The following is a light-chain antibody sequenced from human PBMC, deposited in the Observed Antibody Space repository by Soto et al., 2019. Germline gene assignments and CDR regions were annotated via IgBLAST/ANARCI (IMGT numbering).Light chain of an antibody. J-gene: IGLJ3*02. CDR1: SSNIGSNT. Sequence: QLVLTQPPSASGTPGQRVTISCSGSSSNIGSNTVNWYQQLPGTAPKLLIYSNNQRPSGVPDRFSASKSGTSASLAISGLQSEDEADYYCAAWDDSLNGWVFGGGTKLTVL. CDR2: SNN. V-gene: IGLV1-44*01. CDR3: AAWDDSLNGWV.